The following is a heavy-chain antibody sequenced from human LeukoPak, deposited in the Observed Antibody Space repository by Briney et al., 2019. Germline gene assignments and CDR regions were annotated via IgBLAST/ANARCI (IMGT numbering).Heavy chain of an antibody. CDR3: ASFRGYSGYERLD. D-gene: IGHD5-12*01. V-gene: IGHV4-30-2*01. CDR2: IYHSGST. Sequence: KTSETLSLTCTVSGGSISSGGYYWSWIRQPPGKGLEWIGYIYHSGSTYYNPSLKSRVTISVDRSKNQFSLKLSSVTAADTAVYYCASFRGYSGYERLDWGQGTLVTVSS. CDR1: GGSISSGGYY. J-gene: IGHJ4*02.